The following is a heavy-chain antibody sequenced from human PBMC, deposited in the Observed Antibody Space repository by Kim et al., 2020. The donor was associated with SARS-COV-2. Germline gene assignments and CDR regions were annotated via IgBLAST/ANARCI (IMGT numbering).Heavy chain of an antibody. J-gene: IGHJ6*02. CDR2: IYYSGST. V-gene: IGHV4-59*08. CDR3: ARQKNYCSGGSCYVGYYYYGMDV. D-gene: IGHD2-15*01. CDR1: GGSISSYY. Sequence: SETLSLTCTVSGGSISSYYWSWIRQPPGKGLEWIGYIYYSGSTNYNPSLKSRVTISVDTSKNQFSLKLSSVTAADTAVYYCARQKNYCSGGSCYVGYYYYGMDVWGQGTTVTVSS.